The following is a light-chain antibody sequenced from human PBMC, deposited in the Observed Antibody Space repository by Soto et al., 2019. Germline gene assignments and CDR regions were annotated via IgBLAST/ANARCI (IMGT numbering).Light chain of an antibody. CDR1: QSVLYSSNNKNY. CDR3: QHYYLPLT. V-gene: IGKV4-1*01. CDR2: WAS. J-gene: IGKJ1*01. Sequence: DIVMTQSPDSLAVSLGERATINCKSSQSVLYSSNNKNYLAWYQQKPGQPPKLLIYWASTRESGVPDRFSGSGSGTDFTLTISSLQAEDVAVYYCQHYYLPLTVGQGTKVELK.